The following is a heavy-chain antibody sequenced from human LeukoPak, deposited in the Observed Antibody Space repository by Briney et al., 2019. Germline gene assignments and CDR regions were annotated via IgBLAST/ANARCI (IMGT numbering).Heavy chain of an antibody. CDR3: AREPRGKCFDY. J-gene: IGHJ4*02. Sequence: GRSLRLSCAASGFTFSSYGMHWVRQAPGKGLEWVAVIWYDGSNKYYADSVKGRFTISRDNSKNTLYLQMNSLRAEDTAVYYFAREPRGKCFDYRGQGTLVTVSS. D-gene: IGHD3-10*01. CDR2: IWYDGSNK. CDR1: GFTFSSYG. V-gene: IGHV3-33*01.